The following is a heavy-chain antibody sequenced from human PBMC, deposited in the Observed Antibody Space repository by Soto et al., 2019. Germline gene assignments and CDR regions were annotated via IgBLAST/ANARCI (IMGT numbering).Heavy chain of an antibody. CDR1: GGTFSSYA. Sequence: SVKVSCKASGGTFSSYAISWVRQAPGQGLEWMGGIIPIFGTANYAQKFQGRVTITADESTSTAYMELSSLRSEDTAVYYCARDAYDILTGYSGTCFFDYWGQGTLVTVSS. V-gene: IGHV1-69*13. D-gene: IGHD3-9*01. CDR3: ARDAYDILTGYSGTCFFDY. CDR2: IIPIFGTA. J-gene: IGHJ4*02.